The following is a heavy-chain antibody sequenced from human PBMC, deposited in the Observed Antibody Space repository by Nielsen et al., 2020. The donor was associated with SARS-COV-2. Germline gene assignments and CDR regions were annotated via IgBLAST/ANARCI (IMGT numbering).Heavy chain of an antibody. CDR2: ISAYNGNT. J-gene: IGHJ4*02. CDR3: ARVPILDYDFWSGALDY. D-gene: IGHD3-3*01. Sequence: ASVKVSCKASGYTFSSYGITWVRQAPGQGLEWMGWISAYNGNTNSAENLQGRVTMTTDTSTSTAYMELRSLRSDDTAVYYCARVPILDYDFWSGALDYWGQGTLVTVSS. V-gene: IGHV1-18*04. CDR1: GYTFSSYG.